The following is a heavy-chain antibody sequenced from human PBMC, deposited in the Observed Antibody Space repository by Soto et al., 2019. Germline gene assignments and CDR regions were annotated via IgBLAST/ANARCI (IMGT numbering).Heavy chain of an antibody. V-gene: IGHV3-23*01. J-gene: IGHJ4*02. D-gene: IGHD2-21*01. CDR3: ARHPLF. Sequence: ESGGGLLQPGGSLRLSCAASGFAFGNYAMSWVRQAPGRGLEWVSTISGGGGSNTYYAESVMGRFTISRDNSKNTLYLQMNSLRAEDTAVYYCARHPLFWGQGTLVTVSS. CDR2: ISGGGGSNT. CDR1: GFAFGNYA.